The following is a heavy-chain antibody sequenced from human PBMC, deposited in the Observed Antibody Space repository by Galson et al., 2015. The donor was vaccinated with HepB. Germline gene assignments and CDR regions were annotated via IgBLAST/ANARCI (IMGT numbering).Heavy chain of an antibody. CDR2: IGTAGDT. Sequence: SLRLSCAASGFTFSSYDMHWVRQATGKGLEWVSAIGTAGDTYYPGSVKGRFTISRENTKNSLYLQMNSLRAGDTAVYYCARDRLGYCSGGSCLYYYYGMDVWGQGTTVTVSS. CDR1: GFTFSSYD. V-gene: IGHV3-13*01. D-gene: IGHD2-15*01. J-gene: IGHJ6*02. CDR3: ARDRLGYCSGGSCLYYYYGMDV.